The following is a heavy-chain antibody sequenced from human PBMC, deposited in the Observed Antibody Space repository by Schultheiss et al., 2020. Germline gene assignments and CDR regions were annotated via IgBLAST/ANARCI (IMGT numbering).Heavy chain of an antibody. CDR1: GFTFSSYG. V-gene: IGHV3-33*06. CDR3: ANRVPSDTIFGEGFDY. J-gene: IGHJ4*02. CDR2: IWYDGSNK. D-gene: IGHD3-3*01. Sequence: GGSLRLSCAASGFTFSSYGMHWVRQAPGKGLEWVAVIWYDGSNKYYADSVKGRFTISRDNSKNTLYLQMNSLRAEDTAVYYCANRVPSDTIFGEGFDYWGQGTLVTVSS.